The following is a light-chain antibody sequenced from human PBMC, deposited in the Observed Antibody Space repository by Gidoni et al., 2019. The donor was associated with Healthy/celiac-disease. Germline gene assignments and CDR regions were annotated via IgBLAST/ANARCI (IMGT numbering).Light chain of an antibody. CDR2: GAS. CDR3: QQYNNWPRT. V-gene: IGKV3-15*01. Sequence: EIVMTQSPATLSVSPGERATLSCRASQSVSSNLAWHQQKPGQAPRLLIYGASTRATGIPARFSGSGSGTEFTLTISSLQAEDFAVCYCQQYNNWPRTFGQGTKVEIK. CDR1: QSVSSN. J-gene: IGKJ1*01.